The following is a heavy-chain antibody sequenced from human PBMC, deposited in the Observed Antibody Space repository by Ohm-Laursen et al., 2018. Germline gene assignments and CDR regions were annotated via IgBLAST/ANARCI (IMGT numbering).Heavy chain of an antibody. J-gene: IGHJ4*02. CDR2: VNSDGSNT. CDR1: GFTFSSYW. D-gene: IGHD2-2*01. CDR3: ARETPSTYGPFDY. Sequence: SLRLSCAASGFTFSSYWMSWVRQAPGKGLVWVSRVNSDGSNTNYADSVKGRFTISRDNSKNTLYLQMNSLRAEDTAVYYCARETPSTYGPFDYWGQGTLVTVSS. V-gene: IGHV3-74*01.